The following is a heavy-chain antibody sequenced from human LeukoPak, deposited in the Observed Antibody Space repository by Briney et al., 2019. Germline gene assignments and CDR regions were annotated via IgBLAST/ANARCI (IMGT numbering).Heavy chain of an antibody. CDR3: ARGPYASGSYGRRGWVHYMDV. CDR2: INSAGTST. J-gene: IGHJ6*03. Sequence: PGGSLRLSCAASRFTFRNYEMNWVRQSPGKGLEWISYINSAGTSTFYADSVKGRFTISRDNAKNSLYLQMNSLRAEDTAVYYCARGPYASGSYGRRGWVHYMDVWGKGTTVTISS. V-gene: IGHV3-48*03. D-gene: IGHD3-10*01. CDR1: RFTFRNYE.